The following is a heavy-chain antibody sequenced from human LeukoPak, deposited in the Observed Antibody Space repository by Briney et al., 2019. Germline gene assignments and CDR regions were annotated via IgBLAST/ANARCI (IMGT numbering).Heavy chain of an antibody. CDR1: GFTFSSYA. CDR2: ISSSSSYI. J-gene: IGHJ4*02. D-gene: IGHD3-3*01. V-gene: IGHV3-21*01. CDR3: AREPYYDFWSGYYDTDY. Sequence: GGSLRLSCAASGFTFSSYAMSWVRQAPGKGLEWVSSISSSSSYIYYADSVKGRFTISRDDAKNSLYLQMNSLRAEDTAVYYCAREPYYDFWSGYYDTDYWGQGTLVTVSS.